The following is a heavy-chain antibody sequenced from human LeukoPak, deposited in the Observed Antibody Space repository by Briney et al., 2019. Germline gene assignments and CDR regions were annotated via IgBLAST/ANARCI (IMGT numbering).Heavy chain of an antibody. CDR1: GGSISSGGHS. CDR2: IYHSGST. Sequence: PSETLSLTCTVSGGSISSGGHSWSWIRQPPGKGLEWIGYIYHSGSTYYNPSLKSRVTISVDRSKNQFSLKLSSVTAADTAVYYCARAETYYYDSSGYYWDAFDIWGQGTMVTVSS. V-gene: IGHV4-30-2*01. J-gene: IGHJ3*02. D-gene: IGHD3-22*01. CDR3: ARAETYYYDSSGYYWDAFDI.